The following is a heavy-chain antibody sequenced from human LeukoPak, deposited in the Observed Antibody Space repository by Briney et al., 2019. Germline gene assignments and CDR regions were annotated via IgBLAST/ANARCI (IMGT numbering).Heavy chain of an antibody. CDR3: VRDNVIRGAPIHY. J-gene: IGHJ4*02. Sequence: SETLSLTCTVSGDSISTTNYFWGWVRQAPGKGLEWITSVYHSGTTYYNPSLRSRVTISVDTSKNQVSLKLSSVTAADTAIYYCVRDNVIRGAPIHYWGQGTLVTVSS. D-gene: IGHD3-10*01. CDR1: GDSISTTNYF. V-gene: IGHV4-39*07. CDR2: VYHSGTT.